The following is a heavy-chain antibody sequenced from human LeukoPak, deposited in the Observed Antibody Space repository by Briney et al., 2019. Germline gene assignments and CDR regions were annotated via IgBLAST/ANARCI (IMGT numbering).Heavy chain of an antibody. Sequence: QPGGSLRLSCAASGLPFSSYGMHWVRQAPGKGLEWVAFIRYDGSNKYYAESVKGRLTISRDNSKNTLYLQMNSLRAEDTAVYYCAKDLREGYYDSSGTFDYWGQGTLVTVSS. CDR3: AKDLREGYYDSSGTFDY. CDR1: GLPFSSYG. CDR2: IRYDGSNK. J-gene: IGHJ4*02. V-gene: IGHV3-30*02. D-gene: IGHD3-22*01.